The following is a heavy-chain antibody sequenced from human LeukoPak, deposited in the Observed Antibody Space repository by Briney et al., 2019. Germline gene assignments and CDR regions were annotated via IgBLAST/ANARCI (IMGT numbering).Heavy chain of an antibody. CDR3: ARATVENYYYYYYMDV. Sequence: PGRSLRLSCAASGFTFSSYAMHWVRQAPGKGLEWVAVISYDGSNKYYADSVKGRFTISRDNSKNTLYLQMNSLRAEDTAVYCCARATVENYYYYYYMDVWGKGTTVTVSS. V-gene: IGHV3-30-3*01. D-gene: IGHD4-23*01. J-gene: IGHJ6*03. CDR2: ISYDGSNK. CDR1: GFTFSSYA.